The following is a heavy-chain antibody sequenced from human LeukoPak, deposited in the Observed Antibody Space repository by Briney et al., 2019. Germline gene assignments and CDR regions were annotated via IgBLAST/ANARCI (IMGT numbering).Heavy chain of an antibody. Sequence: GGSLRLSCVASGITFSNYEMNWVRQAPGMGLEWLSCISNSGSTMYYADSVKGRFTISRDNAKNSLYLQMNSLRAEDTAVYYCARGFRDTAMFLDYWGQGTLVTVSS. CDR1: GITFSNYE. CDR2: ISNSGSTM. V-gene: IGHV3-48*03. CDR3: ARGFRDTAMFLDY. J-gene: IGHJ4*02. D-gene: IGHD5-18*01.